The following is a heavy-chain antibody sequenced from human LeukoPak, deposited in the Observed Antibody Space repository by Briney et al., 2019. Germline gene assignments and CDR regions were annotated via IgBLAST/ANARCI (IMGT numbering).Heavy chain of an antibody. D-gene: IGHD2-2*02. Sequence: ASVKVSCKASGYTFTSYGISWVRQAPGQGLEWMGWISAYNGNTNYAQKLQGRVTMTTDTSTSTAYMELRSLRSDDTAVYYCASTYCGSTSCYNYYMDVWGKGTTVTVPS. CDR2: ISAYNGNT. J-gene: IGHJ6*03. CDR1: GYTFTSYG. V-gene: IGHV1-18*01. CDR3: ASTYCGSTSCYNYYMDV.